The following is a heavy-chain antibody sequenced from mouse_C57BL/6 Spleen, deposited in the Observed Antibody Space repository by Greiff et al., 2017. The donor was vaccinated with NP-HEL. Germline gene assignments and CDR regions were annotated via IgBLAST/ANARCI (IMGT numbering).Heavy chain of an antibody. Sequence: QVQLQQPGAELVKPGASVKLSCKASGYTFTSYWMHWVKQRPGQGLEWIGMIHPNSGSTNYNEKFKSKATLTVDKSSSTAYMQLSSLTSEDSEVDDGARGYGSSYEGFAYWGQGTLVTVSA. V-gene: IGHV1-64*01. J-gene: IGHJ3*01. CDR3: ARGYGSSYEGFAY. D-gene: IGHD1-1*01. CDR1: GYTFTSYW. CDR2: IHPNSGST.